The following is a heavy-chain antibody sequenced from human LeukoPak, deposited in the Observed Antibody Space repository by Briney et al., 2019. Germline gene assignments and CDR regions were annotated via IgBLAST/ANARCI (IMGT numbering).Heavy chain of an antibody. CDR1: GFSFSTYA. D-gene: IGHD3-10*01. CDR3: AREIFGSGSYPAY. CDR2: IWHDASHT. V-gene: IGHV3-33*01. J-gene: IGHJ4*02. Sequence: GGSLRLSCAASGFSFSTYAMHWVRQAPGKGLEWVALIWHDASHTFYTDSVKGRFTISRDNSKNSVCLQMNSLGGEDTAVYYCAREIFGSGSYPAYWGQGTLVTVSS.